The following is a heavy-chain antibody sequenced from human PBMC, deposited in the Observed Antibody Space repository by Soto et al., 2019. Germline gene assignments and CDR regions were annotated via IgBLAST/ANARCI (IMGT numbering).Heavy chain of an antibody. CDR3: VRDRGWGSRNYYKSEGMDV. D-gene: IGHD3-10*01. CDR2: IYPSGIT. J-gene: IGHJ6*02. V-gene: IGHV4-30-2*01. Sequence: QLQESGSGLVKPSQTLSLTCSVSGVSMNSDGYSWGWIRQPPGKGLEWIGDIYPSGITSPNPTRKSRVTIAVGRSKSQLSLELTYVTAAYTAVYYGVRDRGWGSRNYYKSEGMDVWGQGSTVTVSS. CDR1: GVSMNSDGYS.